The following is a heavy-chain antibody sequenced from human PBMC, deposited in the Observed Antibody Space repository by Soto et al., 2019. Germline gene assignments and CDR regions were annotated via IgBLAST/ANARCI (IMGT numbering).Heavy chain of an antibody. CDR2: ISSGGTT. J-gene: IGHJ3*02. V-gene: IGHV3-53*01. CDR3: ARDCLDSSGSDYVGAFDI. CDR1: FSVSTNY. Sequence: FSVSTNYMSWVRQAPGKGLEWVSVISSGGTTYYADSVKGRFTISRDNSKNTLYLQMNSLRADDTAVYYCARDCLDSSGSDYVGAFDIWGQGTLVTVSS. D-gene: IGHD3-22*01.